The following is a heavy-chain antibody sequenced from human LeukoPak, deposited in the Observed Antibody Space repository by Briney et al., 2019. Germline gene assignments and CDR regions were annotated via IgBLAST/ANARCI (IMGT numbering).Heavy chain of an antibody. J-gene: IGHJ6*03. D-gene: IGHD2-2*01. CDR1: GFTVSSNY. Sequence: PGGSLRLSCAASGFTVSSNYMSWVRQPPGKGLEWIGEINHSGSTNYNPSLKSRVTISVDTSKNQFSLKLSSVTAADTAVYYCARDRYCSSTSCPMDYYYYYMDVWGKGTTVTVSS. CDR2: INHSGST. V-gene: IGHV4-34*01. CDR3: ARDRYCSSTSCPMDYYYYYMDV.